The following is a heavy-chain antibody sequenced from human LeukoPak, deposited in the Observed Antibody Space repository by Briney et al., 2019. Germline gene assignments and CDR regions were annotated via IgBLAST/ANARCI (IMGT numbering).Heavy chain of an antibody. J-gene: IGHJ1*01. CDR2: ISKNGRNT. V-gene: IGHV3-64*01. CDR1: GFTLSSYS. D-gene: IGHD6-19*01. Sequence: GGSLRLSCAASGFTLSSYSMHWVRQAPGKGLEFVSAISKNGRNTYYGNSMKGRFTISRDISKNTLYLQMGSLRPEDMAVYYCARVDSGSACASWGQGTLVTVSS. CDR3: ARVDSGSACAS.